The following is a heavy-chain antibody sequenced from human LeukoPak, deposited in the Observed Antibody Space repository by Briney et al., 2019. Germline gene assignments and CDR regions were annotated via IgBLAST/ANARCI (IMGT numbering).Heavy chain of an antibody. CDR3: ARVRGQRGYGSGYFDY. CDR1: GFTVKDNF. J-gene: IGHJ4*02. V-gene: IGHV3-66*01. D-gene: IGHD6-19*01. CDR2: IYSGGST. Sequence: WGSLRLSCAASGFTVKDNFMSWVRQAPGKGLEWVSVIYSGGSTYYADSVKGRFSISRDNSKNTVYLQMNSLIAEDTAVYFCARVRGQRGYGSGYFDYWGQGTLVTVSS.